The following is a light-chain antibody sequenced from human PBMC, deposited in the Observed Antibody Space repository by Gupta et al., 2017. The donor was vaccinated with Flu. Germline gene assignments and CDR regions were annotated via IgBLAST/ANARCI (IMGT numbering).Light chain of an antibody. Sequence: PSSLSASVGDRVTITCRASQSISSYLNWYQQKPGKAPKLLIYAASSLQSGVPSRFSGSGSGTDFTLTISSLQPEDFATYYCLQSDSTPLTFGQGTKLEIK. V-gene: IGKV1-39*01. CDR2: AAS. CDR1: QSISSY. J-gene: IGKJ2*01. CDR3: LQSDSTPLT.